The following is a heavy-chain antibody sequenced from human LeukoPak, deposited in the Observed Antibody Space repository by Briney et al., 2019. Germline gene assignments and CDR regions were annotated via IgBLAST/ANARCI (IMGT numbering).Heavy chain of an antibody. CDR3: ARDPYGDYSFDY. J-gene: IGHJ4*02. Sequence: PGGSLRLSCAASGFTFSTYGMNWVRQAPGKGLEWVSYISSSGSTIYYADSVKGRFTISRDNAKNSLYLQMNSLRAEDTAVYYCARDPYGDYSFDYWGQGTLVTVSS. CDR2: ISSSGSTI. CDR1: GFTFSTYG. D-gene: IGHD4-17*01. V-gene: IGHV3-48*04.